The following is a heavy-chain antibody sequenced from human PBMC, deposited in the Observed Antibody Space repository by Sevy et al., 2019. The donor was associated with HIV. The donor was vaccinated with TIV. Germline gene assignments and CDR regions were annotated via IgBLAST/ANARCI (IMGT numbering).Heavy chain of an antibody. CDR1: GGTFSSYA. CDR2: IIPIFGTA. V-gene: IGHV1-69*13. J-gene: IGHJ5*02. Sequence: ASVKVSCKASGGTFSSYAISWVRQAPGQGLEWMGGIIPIFGTANYAQKFQGRVTITADESTSTAYMELSSLRSEDTAVYYCARDTVPLMVYTGWFDPWGQGTLVTVSS. CDR3: ARDTVPLMVYTGWFDP. D-gene: IGHD2-8*01.